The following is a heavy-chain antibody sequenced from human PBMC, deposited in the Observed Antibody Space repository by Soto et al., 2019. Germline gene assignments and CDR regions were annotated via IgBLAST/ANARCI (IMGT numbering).Heavy chain of an antibody. J-gene: IGHJ4*02. Sequence: SVKVSCKASGGTFSSYAISWVRQAPGQGLEWMGGIIPIFGTANYAQKFQGRVTITADESTSTAYMELSSLRSEDTAVYYCARRYCSGGSCYQAFDYWGQGTMVTVSS. V-gene: IGHV1-69*13. D-gene: IGHD2-15*01. CDR2: IIPIFGTA. CDR1: GGTFSSYA. CDR3: ARRYCSGGSCYQAFDY.